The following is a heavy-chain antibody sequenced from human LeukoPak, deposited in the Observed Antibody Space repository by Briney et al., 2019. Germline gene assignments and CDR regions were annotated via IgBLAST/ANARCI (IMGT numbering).Heavy chain of an antibody. D-gene: IGHD5-18*01. CDR1: GYTFTSYD. CDR3: ARDFTLRYSYGLNYYYGMDV. CDR2: ISAYNGNT. J-gene: IGHJ6*02. Sequence: VASVKVSCKASGYTFTSYDINWVRQATGQGLEWMGWISAYNGNTNYAQKLQGRVTMTTDTSTSTAYMELRSLRSDDTAVYYCARDFTLRYSYGLNYYYGMDVWGQGTTVTVSS. V-gene: IGHV1-18*01.